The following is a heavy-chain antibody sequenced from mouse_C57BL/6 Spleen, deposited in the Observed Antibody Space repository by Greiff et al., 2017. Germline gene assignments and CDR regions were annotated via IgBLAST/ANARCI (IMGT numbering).Heavy chain of an antibody. V-gene: IGHV1-42*01. CDR1: GYSFTGYY. CDR3: ARKGYGPYAMDY. D-gene: IGHD1-1*02. CDR2: INPSTGGT. Sequence: VQLQQSGPELVKPGASVKISCKASGYSFTGYYMNWVKQSPEKSLEWIGEINPSTGGTTYNQKFKAKATLTVDKSSSTAYMQLKSLTSEDSAVYYCARKGYGPYAMDYWGQGTSVTVSS. J-gene: IGHJ4*01.